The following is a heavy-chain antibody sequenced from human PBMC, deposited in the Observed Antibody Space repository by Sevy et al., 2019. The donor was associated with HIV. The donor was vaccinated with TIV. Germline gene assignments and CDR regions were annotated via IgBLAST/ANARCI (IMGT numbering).Heavy chain of an antibody. CDR2: ISFSSSYI. CDR1: GFTFDTYT. V-gene: IGHV3-21*01. Sequence: GGSLRLSCAASGFTFDTYTMNWVRQAPGKGLEWVSSISFSSSYIYYAYSVKGRFTISRDNAKSSLYLQMNSLRADDTAVYYCAREVSAPGYYAIAGYGDEAFDIWGQGTMVPVSS. D-gene: IGHD3-22*01. J-gene: IGHJ3*02. CDR3: AREVSAPGYYAIAGYGDEAFDI.